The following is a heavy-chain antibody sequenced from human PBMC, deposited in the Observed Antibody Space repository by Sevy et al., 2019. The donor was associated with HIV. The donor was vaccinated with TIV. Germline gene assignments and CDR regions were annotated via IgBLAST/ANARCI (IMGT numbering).Heavy chain of an antibody. CDR3: ASGLASVFARY. J-gene: IGHJ4*02. CDR2: INPSGGST. D-gene: IGHD3-16*01. CDR1: GYTFTSYY. V-gene: IGHV1-46*01. Sequence: ASVKVSCKASGYTFTSYYMHWVRQAPGQGLEWMGIINPSGGSTSYAQKFQGRVTMTRDTSTSTVYMELSSLRSEDKAGYYCASGLASVFARYWGQGTLVTVSS.